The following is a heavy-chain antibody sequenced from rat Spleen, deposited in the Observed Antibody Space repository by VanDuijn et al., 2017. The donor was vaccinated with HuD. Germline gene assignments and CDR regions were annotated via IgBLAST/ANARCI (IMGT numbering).Heavy chain of an antibody. CDR1: GFSLTSYN. Sequence: QVQLKESGPGLVQPSQTLSLTCTVAGFSLTSYNVHWVRQPPGKGLEWRGVIWIDGNTAYNSALKSRLSISRDTSKSQVFLKMNSLQTEDTAIYYCTRDEVMDAWGQGASVTVSS. J-gene: IGHJ4*01. CDR3: TRDEVMDA. CDR2: IWIDGNT. V-gene: IGHV2-41*01.